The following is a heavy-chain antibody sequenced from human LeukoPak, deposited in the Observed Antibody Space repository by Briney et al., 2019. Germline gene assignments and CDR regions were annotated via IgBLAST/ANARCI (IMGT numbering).Heavy chain of an antibody. V-gene: IGHV4-59*01. J-gene: IGHJ5*02. CDR2: IYYSGST. Sequence: SETLSLTCTVSGGSISSYYWSWIRQPPGKGLEWIGYIYYSGSTNYNPSLKSRVTILVDTSKNQFSLKLRSVTAADTAVYYCARGSYYDSSGYYPFWFDPWGQGTLVTVSS. D-gene: IGHD3-22*01. CDR3: ARGSYYDSSGYYPFWFDP. CDR1: GGSISSYY.